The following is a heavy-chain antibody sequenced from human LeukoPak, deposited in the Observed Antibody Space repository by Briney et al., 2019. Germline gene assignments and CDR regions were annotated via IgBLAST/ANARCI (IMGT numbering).Heavy chain of an antibody. V-gene: IGHV3-23*01. D-gene: IGHD2-8*02. CDR1: GFPFSNHA. CDR3: VREAGYCSSVCLKGNWFDP. Sequence: QPGGSLRLSCAASGFPFSNHAMSWVRQPPGKGLEWVAAISNGNTNYADSVRGRFTISRDDSRNMVYLQMNSLRDEDTALYYCVREAGYCSSVCLKGNWFDPWGQGTLVTVSS. J-gene: IGHJ5*02. CDR2: ISNGNT.